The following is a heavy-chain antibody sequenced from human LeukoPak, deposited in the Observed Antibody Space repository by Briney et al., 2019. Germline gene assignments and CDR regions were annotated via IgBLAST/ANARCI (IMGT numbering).Heavy chain of an antibody. V-gene: IGHV3-66*01. CDR1: GLTVSSNY. Sequence: GGSLRLSCVASGLTVSSNYMSWVRQAPGKGLEWVSVLYSVGDTYYADSVKGRFTISRDNSKNTLYLQMNSLRVEDSSVYYWARVATVAGDFDCWGQGTLLTVSS. D-gene: IGHD6-19*01. J-gene: IGHJ4*02. CDR3: ARVATVAGDFDC. CDR2: LYSVGDT.